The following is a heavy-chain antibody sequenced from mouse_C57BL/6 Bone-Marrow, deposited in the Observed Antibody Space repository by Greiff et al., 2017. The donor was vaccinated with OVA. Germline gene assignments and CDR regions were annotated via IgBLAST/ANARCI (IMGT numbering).Heavy chain of an antibody. CDR1: GFNFSSYG. Sequence: EVKLVESGGDLVKPGGSLKLSCAASGFNFSSYGMSWVRQTPDKRLEWVATISSGGSYTYYPDSVKGRFTISRDNAKNTLYLQMSSLKSEDTAMYYCARPPIYYAMDYWGQGTSVTVSS. J-gene: IGHJ4*01. CDR2: ISSGGSYT. CDR3: ARPPIYYAMDY. V-gene: IGHV5-6*01.